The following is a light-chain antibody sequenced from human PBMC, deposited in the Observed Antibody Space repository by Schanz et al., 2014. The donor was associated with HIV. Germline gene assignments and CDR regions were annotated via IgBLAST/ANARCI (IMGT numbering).Light chain of an antibody. Sequence: QSVLTQPPSVSAAPGQRVTISCSGSAFNVGQNYVSWYQQLPGTAPKLLIYGTHDRLSEIPDRFSGSKTGTSATLAIVGLQTGDEADYYCGTWHSNLIGWLFGGGTKLTVL. CDR1: AFNVGQNY. CDR3: GTWHSNLIGWL. J-gene: IGLJ3*02. V-gene: IGLV1-51*01. CDR2: GTH.